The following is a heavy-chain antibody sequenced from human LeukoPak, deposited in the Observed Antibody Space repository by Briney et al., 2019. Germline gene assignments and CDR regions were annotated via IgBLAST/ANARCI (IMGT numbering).Heavy chain of an antibody. J-gene: IGHJ4*02. CDR2: IRYDGSNK. CDR1: EFTFSSYG. CDR3: AKDSSSWSPHYFDY. Sequence: GGSLRLSCAASEFTFSSYGMHWVRQAPGKGLEGVAFIRYDGSNKNYADSVKGRVTISRDNSKNRLYLQMNSLRAEDTALYYCAKDSSSWSPHYFDYWGQGTQVTVS. D-gene: IGHD6-13*01. V-gene: IGHV3-30*02.